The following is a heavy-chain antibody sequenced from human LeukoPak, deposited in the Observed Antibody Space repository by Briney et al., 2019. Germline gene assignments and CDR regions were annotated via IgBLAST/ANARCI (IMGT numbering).Heavy chain of an antibody. CDR2: MYYSGST. CDR1: GGSISSNNYY. CDR3: ARLWSGYRPPDY. Sequence: SETLSLTCTVSGGSISSNNYYWGWIRQAPGQGLEWIGSMYYSGSTYYNPSLKSRVTISVDTSKNQLSLKHRSVTAADTAMCYCARLWSGYRPPDYWGQGTLVTVSS. V-gene: IGHV4-39*01. J-gene: IGHJ4*02. D-gene: IGHD3-3*01.